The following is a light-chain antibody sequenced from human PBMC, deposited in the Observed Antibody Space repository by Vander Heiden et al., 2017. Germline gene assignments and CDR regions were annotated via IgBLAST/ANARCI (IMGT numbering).Light chain of an antibody. CDR1: QSVSSY. Sequence: EIVLTQSPATLSLSPGERATLPCRASQSVSSYLAWYQQKPGQAPRLLIYDASNRATGIPARFSGRGSGTDFTLTISSLEPEDFAVYYCQQRSNWPPVTFGQGTRLEIK. J-gene: IGKJ5*01. CDR2: DAS. CDR3: QQRSNWPPVT. V-gene: IGKV3-11*01.